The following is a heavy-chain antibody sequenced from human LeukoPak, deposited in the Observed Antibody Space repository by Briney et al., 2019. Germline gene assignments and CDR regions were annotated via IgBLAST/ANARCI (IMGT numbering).Heavy chain of an antibody. CDR3: ARGPPGSSWYDY. V-gene: IGHV3-21*01. CDR2: ISSSSSYI. Sequence: GGSLRLSCAASGFTFSSYSMNWVRQAPGKGLEWVSSISSSSSYIYYADSVKGRFTISRDNAKNSLYLQMNSLRAEDTAVYYCARGPPGSSWYDYWGQGTLVTVSS. D-gene: IGHD6-13*01. CDR1: GFTFSSYS. J-gene: IGHJ4*02.